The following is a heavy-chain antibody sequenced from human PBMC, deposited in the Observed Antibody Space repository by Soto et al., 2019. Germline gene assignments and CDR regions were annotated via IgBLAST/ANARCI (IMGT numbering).Heavy chain of an antibody. D-gene: IGHD3-10*01. J-gene: IGHJ3*02. V-gene: IGHV3-23*01. CDR1: GLSLSRYA. CDR3: AKMLLWFGELLDAFEI. CDR2: MGGSGGST. Sequence: GGLRVSGAAAGLSLSRYAICLVRQAPGKGLEWVSAMGGSGGSTYYADSGKGRFTISRDNSRNTLYLQMNSSRAEGTAVYYCAKMLLWFGELLDAFEIWGQGTMVT.